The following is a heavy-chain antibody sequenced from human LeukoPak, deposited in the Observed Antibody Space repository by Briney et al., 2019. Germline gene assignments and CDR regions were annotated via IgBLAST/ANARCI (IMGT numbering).Heavy chain of an antibody. D-gene: IGHD3-22*01. CDR3: ARARSGYDSSGYYYYRNAFDI. V-gene: IGHV3-48*03. CDR2: ISSGGSSI. CDR1: GFTFSDYA. J-gene: IGHJ3*02. Sequence: GGSLRLSCTASGFTFSDYAMAWVRQAPGKGLEWVSYISSGGSSIYYADSVKGRFTISRDNAKNSLYLQMNSLRAEDTAVYYCARARSGYDSSGYYYYRNAFDIWGQGTMVTVSS.